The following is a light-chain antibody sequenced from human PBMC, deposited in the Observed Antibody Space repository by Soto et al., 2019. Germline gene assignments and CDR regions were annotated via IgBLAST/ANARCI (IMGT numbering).Light chain of an antibody. CDR1: NSDIGSYNY. Sequence: QPVLTQPASVSGSPGQSITISCTGANSDIGSYNYVSWYQQHPGKATKLLIYDVTKWPSGVSNRFSGSKSGNTASLTISGLQAEDEADYYCSSYTSASTLVFGGGTKLTVL. CDR2: DVT. V-gene: IGLV2-14*01. J-gene: IGLJ2*01. CDR3: SSYTSASTLV.